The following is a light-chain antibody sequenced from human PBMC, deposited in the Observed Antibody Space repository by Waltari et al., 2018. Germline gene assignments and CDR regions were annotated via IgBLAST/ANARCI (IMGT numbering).Light chain of an antibody. V-gene: IGLV3-25*03. CDR3: QSGDNSGTYV. CDR2: KDS. J-gene: IGLJ1*01. Sequence: SFQLTQSPSLSVSPGQTATITCSGDVLPNQYAYWYQQKPGQAPVLVMSKDSERPSGIPDRFSGSSSGTTVTLTITAVRAEDEADYYCQSGDNSGTYVFGTGTTVTVL. CDR1: VLPNQY.